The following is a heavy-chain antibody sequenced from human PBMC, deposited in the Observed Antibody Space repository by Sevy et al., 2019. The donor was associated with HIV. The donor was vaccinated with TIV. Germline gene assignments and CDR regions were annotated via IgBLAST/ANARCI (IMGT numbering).Heavy chain of an antibody. Sequence: SETLSLTCAVYGGSFSGYYWSCIRQPPGKGLEWIGEINHSGSTNYNPSLKSRVTISVDTSKNQFSLKLSPVTAADTAVYYCARGKRFLEWYDWWNYYYYYGMDVWGQGTTVTVSS. CDR3: ARGKRFLEWYDWWNYYYYYGMDV. D-gene: IGHD3-3*01. V-gene: IGHV4-34*01. J-gene: IGHJ6*02. CDR1: GGSFSGYY. CDR2: INHSGST.